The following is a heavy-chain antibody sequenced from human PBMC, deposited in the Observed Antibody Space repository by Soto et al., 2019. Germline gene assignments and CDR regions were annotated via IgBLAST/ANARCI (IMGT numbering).Heavy chain of an antibody. J-gene: IGHJ4*02. V-gene: IGHV3-23*01. CDR3: AKGRAKSDY. Sequence: EVQMLESGGGLVQPGGSLRLSCAASGFTFSSYAMNWVRQAPGKGLEWVSVISAGGGSTYYADSVKGRFTISRDNPKSTLYLEMTSLRAEDTAVYYCAKGRAKSDYWGQGILVTVSS. CDR2: ISAGGGST. D-gene: IGHD5-12*01. CDR1: GFTFSSYA.